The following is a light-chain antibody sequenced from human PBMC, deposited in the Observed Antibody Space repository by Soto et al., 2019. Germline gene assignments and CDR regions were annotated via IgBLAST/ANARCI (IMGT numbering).Light chain of an antibody. J-gene: IGLJ1*01. CDR3: QSYDSSLSAS. CDR1: SSNIGAGYD. V-gene: IGLV1-40*01. Sequence: SALTQPPPVSGAPGQMVTISCTGSSSNIGAGYDVHWYQQLPGTAPKLLIYGNSNRPSGVPDRFSGSKSGTSASLAITGLQAEDEADYYCQSYDSSLSASFGTGTKVTVL. CDR2: GNS.